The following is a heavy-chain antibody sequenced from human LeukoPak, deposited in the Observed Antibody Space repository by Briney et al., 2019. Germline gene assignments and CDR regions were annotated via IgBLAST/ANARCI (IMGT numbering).Heavy chain of an antibody. J-gene: IGHJ4*02. CDR3: ARDYTTAVAGKLLGY. D-gene: IGHD6-19*01. V-gene: IGHV3-74*01. CDR2: INSDGSST. Sequence: PGGSLRLSCAASGFTFSSYWMHWVRQAPGKGLVWVSRINSDGSSTNDADSVKGRFTISRDNAKNTLYLQMNSPRVEDTAVYYCARDYTTAVAGKLLGYWGQGTLVTVSS. CDR1: GFTFSSYW.